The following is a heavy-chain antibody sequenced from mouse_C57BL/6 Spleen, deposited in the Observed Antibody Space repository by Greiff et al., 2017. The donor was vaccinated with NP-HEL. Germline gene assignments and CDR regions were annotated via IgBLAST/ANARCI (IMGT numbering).Heavy chain of an antibody. CDR1: GFNIKDYY. CDR2: IDPEDGET. J-gene: IGHJ3*01. CDR3: ASYYYGSSYVAWFAY. Sequence: EVQLVESGAELVKPGASVKLSCTASGFNIKDYYMHWVKQRTEQGLEWIGRIDPEDGETKYAPEFQGKATITADTSSNTAYLQLSSLTSEDTAVYYCASYYYGSSYVAWFAYWGQGTLVTVSA. D-gene: IGHD1-1*01. V-gene: IGHV14-2*01.